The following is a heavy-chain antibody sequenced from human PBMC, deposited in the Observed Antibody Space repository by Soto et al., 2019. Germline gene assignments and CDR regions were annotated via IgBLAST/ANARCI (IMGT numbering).Heavy chain of an antibody. CDR1: GGSISSYY. CDR2: IYYSGST. D-gene: IGHD1-1*01. Sequence: QVQLQESGPGLVKPSETLSLTCTVSGGSISSYYWSWIRQPPGKGLEWIGYIYYSGSTNYTPSLMSRVTISVATSKNQFSRKLSSVTAADTAVYYCATTTGTTEGAFDIWGQGTMFTVSS. J-gene: IGHJ3*02. V-gene: IGHV4-59*01. CDR3: ATTTGTTEGAFDI.